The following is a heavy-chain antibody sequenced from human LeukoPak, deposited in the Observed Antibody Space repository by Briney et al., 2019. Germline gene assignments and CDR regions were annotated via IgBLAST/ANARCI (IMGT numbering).Heavy chain of an antibody. D-gene: IGHD4-11*01. CDR1: GYTFTGYY. J-gene: IGHJ3*02. CDR2: INPNSGGT. Sequence: ASVKVSCKASGYTFTGYYMHWVRQAPGQGLEWMGWINPNSGGTNYAQKFQGRVTMTRDTSISTAYMELSSLRSEDTAVYYCARRHSTGPTVDAFDIWGQGTMVTVSS. V-gene: IGHV1-2*02. CDR3: ARRHSTGPTVDAFDI.